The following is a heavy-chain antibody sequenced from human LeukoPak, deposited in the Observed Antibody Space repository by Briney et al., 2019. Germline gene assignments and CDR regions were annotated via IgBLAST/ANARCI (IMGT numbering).Heavy chain of an antibody. CDR3: AKDAVAGNSYYYYYYMDV. CDR1: GFTFSSYA. V-gene: IGHV3-23*01. D-gene: IGHD6-19*01. Sequence: GGSLRLSCAASGFTFSSYAMSWVRQAPGKGLEWVSAISGSGGSTYYADSVKGRFTISRDNSKNTLYLQMNSLRAEDTAVYYCAKDAVAGNSYYYYYYMDVWGKGTTATVSS. CDR2: ISGSGGST. J-gene: IGHJ6*03.